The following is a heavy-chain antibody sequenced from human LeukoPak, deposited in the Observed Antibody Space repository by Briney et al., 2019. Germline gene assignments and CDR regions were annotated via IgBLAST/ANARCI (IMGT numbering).Heavy chain of an antibody. CDR3: VKDPPRDTAMVWKY. V-gene: IGHV3-64*01. CDR1: GFTFSSYA. J-gene: IGHJ4*02. Sequence: PGGSLRLSCAASGFTFSSYAMHWVRQAPGKGLEYVSAISSNGGSTYYANSVKGRFTISRDNSENTLYLQMNSLRAEDTAVYYCVKDPPRDTAMVWKYWGQGTLVTVSS. D-gene: IGHD5-18*01. CDR2: ISSNGGST.